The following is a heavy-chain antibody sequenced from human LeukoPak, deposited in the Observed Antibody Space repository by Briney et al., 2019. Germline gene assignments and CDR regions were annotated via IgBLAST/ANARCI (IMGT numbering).Heavy chain of an antibody. CDR1: GFTFTTYG. Sequence: GRSLRLSCAASGFTFTTYGMHWVRQAPGKGLEWVAVIWYDGSNKDYADSVKGRFTISRDNFKNTLYLQMNSLGAEDTAVYYCASRAHFWSGPGGWGQGTLVTVSS. J-gene: IGHJ4*02. CDR2: IWYDGSNK. CDR3: ASRAHFWSGPGG. D-gene: IGHD3-3*02. V-gene: IGHV3-33*08.